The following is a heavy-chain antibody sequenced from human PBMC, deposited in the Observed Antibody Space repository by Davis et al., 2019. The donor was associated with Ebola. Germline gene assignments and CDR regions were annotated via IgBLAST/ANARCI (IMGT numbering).Heavy chain of an antibody. CDR2: INPNSGGT. Sequence: AASVKVSCKASGYTFTGYYMHWVRQAPGQGLEWMGWINPNSGGTNYAQKFQGWVTMTRDTSASTAYMELSSLRSEDTAVYYCARDWCSSATCYAGYYNGMDVWGQGTTVTVSS. CDR1: GYTFTGYY. J-gene: IGHJ6*02. CDR3: ARDWCSSATCYAGYYNGMDV. D-gene: IGHD2-2*01. V-gene: IGHV1-2*04.